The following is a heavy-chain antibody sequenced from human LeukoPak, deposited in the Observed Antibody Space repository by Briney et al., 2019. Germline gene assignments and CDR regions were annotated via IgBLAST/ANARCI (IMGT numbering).Heavy chain of an antibody. J-gene: IGHJ4*02. CDR1: GFTFSSYG. V-gene: IGHV3-30*02. CDR2: IRYDGSNK. Sequence: GGSLRLSCAASGFTFSSYGMHWVRQAPGKGLEWVAFIRYDGSNKYYADSVKGRFTISRDNSKNPLYLQMNSLRAEDTAVYYCARRWDCSSTSCHMDYWGQGTLVTVSS. CDR3: ARRWDCSSTSCHMDY. D-gene: IGHD2-2*01.